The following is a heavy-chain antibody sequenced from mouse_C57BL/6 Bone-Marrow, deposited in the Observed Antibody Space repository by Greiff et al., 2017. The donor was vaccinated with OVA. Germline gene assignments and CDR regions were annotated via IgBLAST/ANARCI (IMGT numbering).Heavy chain of an antibody. V-gene: IGHV1-54*01. J-gene: IGHJ4*01. CDR1: GYAFTNYL. Sequence: QVQLQQSGAELVRPGTSVKVSCKASGYAFTNYLIEWVKQRPGQGLEWIGVINPGSGGTNYNEKFKGKATLTADKSSSTAYMQLSSLTSEDSAVYFCARVAGYAMDYWGQGTSVTVSS. CDR3: ARVAGYAMDY. CDR2: INPGSGGT. D-gene: IGHD1-1*01.